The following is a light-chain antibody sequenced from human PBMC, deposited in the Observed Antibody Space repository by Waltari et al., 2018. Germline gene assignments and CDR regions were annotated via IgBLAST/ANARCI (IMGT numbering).Light chain of an antibody. CDR3: QQANSFPPT. CDR1: QDVARW. Sequence: DIQMTQSPSSVSASVGDRVPSTCRASQDVARWLAWYQQKPGKAPNLLIYAASSLHSGVPSRFRGSGSGTDFTLTISSLQPDDFATYYCQQANSFPPTFGPGTTVDIK. J-gene: IGKJ3*01. CDR2: AAS. V-gene: IGKV1D-12*01.